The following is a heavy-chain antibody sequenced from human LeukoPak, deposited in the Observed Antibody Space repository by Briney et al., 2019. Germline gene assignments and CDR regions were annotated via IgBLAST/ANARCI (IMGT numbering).Heavy chain of an antibody. CDR2: ISSSSSNI. Sequence: GGSLRLSCAASGFDFSTYSIDLVRQAPGKGLEWVSYISSSSSNIYHADSVKGRFTISRDNAKNSLHLQMNSLRAEDTAVYYCARVGRSGWTVDYWGQGTLVTVSS. J-gene: IGHJ4*02. CDR1: GFDFSTYS. CDR3: ARVGRSGWTVDY. D-gene: IGHD6-19*01. V-gene: IGHV3-48*04.